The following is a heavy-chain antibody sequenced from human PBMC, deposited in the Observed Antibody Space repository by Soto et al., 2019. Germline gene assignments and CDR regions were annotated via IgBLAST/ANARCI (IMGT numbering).Heavy chain of an antibody. D-gene: IGHD6-6*01. V-gene: IGHV4-4*02. CDR3: ARDNKQLVKTSYGMDV. CDR1: GGSISSSNW. Sequence: SETLSLTCAVSGGSISSSNWWSWVRQPPGKGLEWIGEIYHSGSTNYNPSLKSRVTISVDKSKNQFSLKLSSVTAADTAVYYCARDNKQLVKTSYGMDVWGQGTTVTVSS. J-gene: IGHJ6*02. CDR2: IYHSGST.